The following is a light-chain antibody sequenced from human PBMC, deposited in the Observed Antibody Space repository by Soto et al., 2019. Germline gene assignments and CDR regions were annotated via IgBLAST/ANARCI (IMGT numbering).Light chain of an antibody. CDR2: SAS. V-gene: IGKV1-27*01. J-gene: IGKJ3*01. CDR1: QGISNS. Sequence: DIQMTQSPSSLSASVGDRVTITCRASQGISNSLAWYQQKPGKVPKLLIYSASPLQSGVPSRFRGSGSGTDFTLTISSLQPQDVATYYCQQYNNAPPFTFGPGTKVEIK. CDR3: QQYNNAPPFT.